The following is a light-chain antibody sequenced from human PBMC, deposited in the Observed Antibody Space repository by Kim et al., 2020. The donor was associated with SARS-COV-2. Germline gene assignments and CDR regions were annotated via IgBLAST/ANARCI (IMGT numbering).Light chain of an antibody. CDR2: YDD. J-gene: IGLJ3*02. CDR1: NIGTKS. CDR3: QVWDTSSDHVV. Sequence: APGKTARVTCGGNNIGTKSVHWYQQKPGQAPVLVIYYDDDRPSGIPERFSGSNSGNTATLTISRVEVGDEAVYYCQVWDTSSDHVVFGGGTQLTVL. V-gene: IGLV3-21*04.